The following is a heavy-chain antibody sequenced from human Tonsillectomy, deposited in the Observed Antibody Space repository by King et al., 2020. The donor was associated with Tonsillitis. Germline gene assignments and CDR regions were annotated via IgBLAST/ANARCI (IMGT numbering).Heavy chain of an antibody. V-gene: IGHV3-21*01. CDR3: ARDQQLMR. D-gene: IGHD6-13*01. CDR1: GFTFSGYS. Sequence: DVQLVESGGGLVKPGGSLRLSCAASGFTFSGYSMNWVRQAPEKGLEWVSSISSSSSYIYYADSVKGRFTISRDNANNSLYLQMNSLRAEDTAVYYCARDQQLMRWGQGTLVTVSS. J-gene: IGHJ4*02. CDR2: ISSSSSYI.